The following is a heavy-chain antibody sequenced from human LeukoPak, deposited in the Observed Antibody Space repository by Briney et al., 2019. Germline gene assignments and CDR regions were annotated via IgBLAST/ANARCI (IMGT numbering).Heavy chain of an antibody. CDR3: ARETLTTENFDY. V-gene: IGHV4-30-4*08. D-gene: IGHD4-11*01. CDR2: IYYSGST. J-gene: IGHJ4*02. CDR1: GGSISSGDYY. Sequence: SETLSLTCTVSGGSISSGDYYWSWIRQPPGKGLEWIGYIYYSGSTYYNPSLKSRVTISVDTSKNQFSLKLSSVTAADTAVYYCARETLTTENFDYWGQGTLVTVSS.